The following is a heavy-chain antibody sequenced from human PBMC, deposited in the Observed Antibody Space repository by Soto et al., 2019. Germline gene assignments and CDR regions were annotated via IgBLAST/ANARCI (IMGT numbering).Heavy chain of an antibody. CDR1: GYTFTSYA. D-gene: IGHD3-16*01. J-gene: IGHJ6*03. V-gene: IGHV1-3*01. CDR3: AIQWGGTTDYYYYYYMDV. Sequence: ASVKVSCKASGYTFTSYAMHWVRQAPGQRLEWMGWINAGNGNTKYSQKFQGRVTITRDTSASTAYMELSSLRSEDTAVYYCAIQWGGTTDYYYYYYMDVWGKGTTVTVSS. CDR2: INAGNGNT.